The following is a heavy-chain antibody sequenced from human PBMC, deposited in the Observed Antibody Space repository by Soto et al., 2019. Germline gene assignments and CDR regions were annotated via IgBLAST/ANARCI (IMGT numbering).Heavy chain of an antibody. CDR2: VYYGGRS. CDR1: TAPPRPTTYL. D-gene: IGHD2-15*01. CDR3: ARLNGYCIRGSCHGHYAMDV. V-gene: IGHV4-39*01. Sequence: KLPHTSTGSTAPPRPTTYLWCRLRRHPRKGLELVVSVYYGGRSYYTPSLNSRVTISVDTSKNQFSLKMTSVTAADTAVYYCARLNGYCIRGSCHGHYAMDVWGQGTTVT. J-gene: IGHJ6*02.